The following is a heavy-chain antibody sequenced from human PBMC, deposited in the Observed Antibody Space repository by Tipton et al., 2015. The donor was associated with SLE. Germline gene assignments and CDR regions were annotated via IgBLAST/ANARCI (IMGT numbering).Heavy chain of an antibody. CDR2: IRQDGGQK. Sequence: SLRLSCAASGFTFSSYWMTWVRQAPGKGLEWVANIRQDGGQKYYVDSVKGRFTISRDNAKNTLYVQMNSLRPEDTAVYYCARAVRPTPPLLSFDYWGQGTLVTVSS. J-gene: IGHJ4*02. CDR3: ARAVRPTPPLLSFDY. V-gene: IGHV3-7*04. CDR1: GFTFSSYW. D-gene: IGHD2-21*01.